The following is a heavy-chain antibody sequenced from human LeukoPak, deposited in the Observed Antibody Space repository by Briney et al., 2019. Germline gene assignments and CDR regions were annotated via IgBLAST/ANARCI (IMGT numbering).Heavy chain of an antibody. J-gene: IGHJ4*02. CDR3: ARARDGYNYDLFDY. V-gene: IGHV3-21*01. Sequence: PGGSLRLSCAASGFTFSSYSMNWVRQAPGKGLEWVSSISSSSSYIYYADSVKGRFTISRDNAKNSLYLQMNSLRAEDTAVYYCARARDGYNYDLFDYWGQGTLVTVSS. CDR2: ISSSSSYI. CDR1: GFTFSSYS. D-gene: IGHD5-24*01.